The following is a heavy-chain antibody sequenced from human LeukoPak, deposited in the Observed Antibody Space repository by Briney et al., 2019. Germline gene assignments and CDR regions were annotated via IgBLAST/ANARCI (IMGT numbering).Heavy chain of an antibody. CDR2: INPNSGGT. CDR1: GYTSTGYY. CDR3: ARVGGYYAYYFVY. J-gene: IGHJ4*02. D-gene: IGHD3-22*01. V-gene: IGHV1-2*06. Sequence: GASVKVSCKASGYTSTGYYMHWVRQSPGQGLEWMGRINPNSGGTNYAQKFQGRVTITWHTSLTKAYMALSRLRSDDTAVQCCARVGGYYAYYFVYSGQGTLFTVSS.